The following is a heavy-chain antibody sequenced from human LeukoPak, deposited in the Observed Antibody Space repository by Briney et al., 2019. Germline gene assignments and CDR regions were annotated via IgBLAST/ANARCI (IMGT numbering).Heavy chain of an antibody. CDR2: IQSETDGGTT. V-gene: IGHV3-15*01. CDR3: TTSPQWLEN. D-gene: IGHD6-19*01. Sequence: GGSLRLSCAASGFSFSHAWMTWVRQAPGRGLEWIGRIQSETDGGTTDYAAPVKGRFTISRDDSKNMLYLQMNSLKNEDTAVYYCTTSPQWLENWGQGTLVTVSP. J-gene: IGHJ4*02. CDR1: GFSFSHAW.